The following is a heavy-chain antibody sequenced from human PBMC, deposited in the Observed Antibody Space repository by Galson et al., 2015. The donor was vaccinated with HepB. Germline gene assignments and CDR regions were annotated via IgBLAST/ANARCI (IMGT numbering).Heavy chain of an antibody. CDR3: GVKDSGY. CDR1: GFTFGSYW. Sequence: SLRLSCAASGFTFGSYWIHWVRQAPGKGLEWVGNINLDGSANFYVDSVKGRFTISRDNAKTSVYLQMSSLRAEDTAVYYCGVKDSGYWGQGTLVTVSS. J-gene: IGHJ4*02. D-gene: IGHD3-10*01. CDR2: INLDGSAN. V-gene: IGHV3-7*01.